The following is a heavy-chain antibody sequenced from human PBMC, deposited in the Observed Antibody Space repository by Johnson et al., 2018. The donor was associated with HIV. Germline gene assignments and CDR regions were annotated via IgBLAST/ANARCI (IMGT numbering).Heavy chain of an antibody. Sequence: VQLVESGGGLVQPGGSLRLSCAASGFTFSSYWMSWVRQAPGKGLEWVANIKQDGSEKYYAYSVKGRFTISRDNSKNTLYLQMNSLRAEDTAVYYCAKDYSSILSAFDIWGQGTMVTVSS. V-gene: IGHV3-7*01. D-gene: IGHD6-13*01. CDR2: IKQDGSEK. J-gene: IGHJ3*02. CDR3: AKDYSSILSAFDI. CDR1: GFTFSSYW.